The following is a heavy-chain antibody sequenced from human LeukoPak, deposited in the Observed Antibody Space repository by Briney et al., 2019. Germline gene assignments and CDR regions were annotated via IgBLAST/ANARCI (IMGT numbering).Heavy chain of an antibody. D-gene: IGHD1-26*01. CDR2: ISYDGSNK. V-gene: IGHV3-30-3*01. Sequence: GGSLILSCAAPGFTFSSYAMHWVRQAPGKGLEWVAVISYDGSNKYYADSVKGRFTISRDNSKNTLYLQMNSLRAEDTAVYYCARALVGADFFDIWGQGTMVTVSS. J-gene: IGHJ3*02. CDR3: ARALVGADFFDI. CDR1: GFTFSSYA.